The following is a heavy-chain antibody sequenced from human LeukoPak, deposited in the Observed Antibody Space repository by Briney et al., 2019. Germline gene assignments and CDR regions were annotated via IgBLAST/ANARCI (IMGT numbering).Heavy chain of an antibody. Sequence: GGSLRLSCAAFGFPFSTHWMSWVRQAPGKGLEWVANINQDGSQKSCVDSVKGRFSISRDNAKNSLYLQMHSLRAEDTAVYCCARSNREFASGSGDYWGQGTLVTVSS. CDR3: ARSNREFASGSGDY. CDR1: GFPFSTHW. J-gene: IGHJ4*02. D-gene: IGHD3-10*01. CDR2: INQDGSQK. V-gene: IGHV3-7*05.